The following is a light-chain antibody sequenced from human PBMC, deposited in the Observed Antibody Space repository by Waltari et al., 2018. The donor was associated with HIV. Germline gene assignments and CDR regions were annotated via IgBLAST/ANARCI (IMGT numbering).Light chain of an antibody. CDR2: GTK. CDR1: SSNIGADYD. J-gene: IGLJ2*01. Sequence: QSVLTQPPSVSGAPGQRVTISCTGGSSNIGADYDVHWYQQIPGTAPKLLISGTKIRPSGVPDRFSASKSGASASLAITGLQAEDEADYFCQSYDRSLSASVVFGGGTKLTVL. V-gene: IGLV1-40*01. CDR3: QSYDRSLSASVV.